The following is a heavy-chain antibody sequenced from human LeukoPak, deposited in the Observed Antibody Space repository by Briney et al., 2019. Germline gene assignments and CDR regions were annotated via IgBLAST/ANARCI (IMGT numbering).Heavy chain of an antibody. CDR2: INHNGNVN. D-gene: IGHD3-16*01. J-gene: IGHJ6*02. CDR3: ARGGGLDV. V-gene: IGHV3-7*03. CDR1: GFTFSNYW. Sequence: GGSLRLSCAASGFTFSNYWMNWARQAPGKGLEWVASINHNGNVNYYVDSVKGRFTISRDNAKNSLYLQMSNLRAEDAAVYFCARGGGLDVWGQGATVTVSS.